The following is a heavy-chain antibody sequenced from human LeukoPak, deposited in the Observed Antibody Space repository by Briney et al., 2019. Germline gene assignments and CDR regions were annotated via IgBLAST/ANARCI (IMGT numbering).Heavy chain of an antibody. D-gene: IGHD1-26*01. V-gene: IGHV4-59*01. Sequence: PSETLSLTCTVSGGSISSYYWSWIRQPPGKGLEWIGYIYYSGSTNYNPSLKSRVTISVDTSKNQFSLKLSSVTAADTVVYYCARDKRSYLYNYFDYWGQGTLVTVSS. J-gene: IGHJ4*02. CDR3: ARDKRSYLYNYFDY. CDR1: GGSISSYY. CDR2: IYYSGST.